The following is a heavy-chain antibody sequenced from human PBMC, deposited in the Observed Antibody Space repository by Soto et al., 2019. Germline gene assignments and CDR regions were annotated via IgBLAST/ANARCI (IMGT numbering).Heavy chain of an antibody. D-gene: IGHD2-2*01. V-gene: IGHV3-23*01. CDR2: ISGSGGST. CDR3: ARKSSTSRVGMDV. Sequence: GGSLRLSCAASGLTFSSYAMRWVRQAPGKGLEWVSAISGSGGSTYYADSVKGRFTISRDNSKNTLYLQMNSLRAEDTAVYYCARKSSTSRVGMDVWGQGTTVTVSS. J-gene: IGHJ6*02. CDR1: GLTFSSYA.